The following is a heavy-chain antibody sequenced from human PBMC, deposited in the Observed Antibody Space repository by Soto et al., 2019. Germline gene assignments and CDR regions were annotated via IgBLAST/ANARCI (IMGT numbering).Heavy chain of an antibody. V-gene: IGHV4-39*01. J-gene: IGHJ4*02. CDR1: GGSISSSSYY. CDR3: ARRGGVRATTYDY. Sequence: SETLSLTCTVSGGSISSSSYYWGWIRQPPGKGLEWIGTIYYSGSTYYNPSLKSRVTISVDTSKNQFSLKLSSVTAADTAVYYCARRGGVRATTYDYWGQGTLVTVS. D-gene: IGHD1-26*01. CDR2: IYYSGST.